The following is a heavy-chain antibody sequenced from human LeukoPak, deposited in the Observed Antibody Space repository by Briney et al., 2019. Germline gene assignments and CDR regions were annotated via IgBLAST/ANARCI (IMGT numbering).Heavy chain of an antibody. CDR2: ISTSSDYI. CDR1: GFTFSSHS. Sequence: GRSLRLSCAASGFTFSSHSMNWVRQAPGKGLEWVSSISTSSDYIYYADSVKGRFTISRDNAKNSLYLQMNSLRAEDTAVYYCARGLYSGYDWGQGTLVTVSS. D-gene: IGHD5-12*01. V-gene: IGHV3-21*01. CDR3: ARGLYSGYD. J-gene: IGHJ4*02.